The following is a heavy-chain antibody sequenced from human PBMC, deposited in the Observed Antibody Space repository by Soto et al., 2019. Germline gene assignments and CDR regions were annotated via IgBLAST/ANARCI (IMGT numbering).Heavy chain of an antibody. Sequence: GGSLRLSCAASGFTFDDYAMHWVRQAPGKGLEWVSGISWNSGSIGYADSVKGRFTISRDNAKNSLYLQMNSLRAEDTALYYCAKGIATKVRNWNDYYYGMDVWGQGTTVTVSS. CDR2: ISWNSGSI. V-gene: IGHV3-9*01. CDR3: AKGIATKVRNWNDYYYGMDV. D-gene: IGHD1-1*01. J-gene: IGHJ6*02. CDR1: GFTFDDYA.